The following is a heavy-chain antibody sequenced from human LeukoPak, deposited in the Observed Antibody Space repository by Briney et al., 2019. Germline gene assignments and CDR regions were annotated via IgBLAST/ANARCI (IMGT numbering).Heavy chain of an antibody. V-gene: IGHV3-23*01. CDR2: ISGSGGST. D-gene: IGHD2-15*01. J-gene: IGHJ4*02. CDR3: AKRSMVVAATPFDY. CDR1: GFTFSSYA. Sequence: PGGSLRLSCAASGFTFSSYAMSWVRQAPGKGPELVSAISGSGGSTYYADSVKGRFTISRDNSKNTLYLQMNSLRAEDTAVYYCAKRSMVVAATPFDYWGQGTLVTVSS.